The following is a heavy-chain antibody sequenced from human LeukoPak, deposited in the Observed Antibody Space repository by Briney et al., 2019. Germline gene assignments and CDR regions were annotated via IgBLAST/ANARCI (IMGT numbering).Heavy chain of an antibody. V-gene: IGHV4-59*08. J-gene: IGHJ4*02. CDR2: IYYSGST. D-gene: IGHD5-24*01. Sequence: SETLSLTCTVSGGSISSYYWSWIRQPPGKGLEWIGYIYYSGSTNYNPSLESRVTISVDTSKNQFSLKLNSVTAADTAVYYCARHRSRDGYKPYFDYWGQGILVTVSS. CDR1: GGSISSYY. CDR3: ARHRSRDGYKPYFDY.